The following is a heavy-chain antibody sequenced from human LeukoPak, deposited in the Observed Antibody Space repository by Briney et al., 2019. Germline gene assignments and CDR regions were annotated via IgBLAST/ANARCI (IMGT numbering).Heavy chain of an antibody. CDR3: ARSYYYDSSGYPYNWFDP. CDR1: GGTFSSYA. Sequence: SVKVSCKASGGTFSSYAISWVRQAPGQGLEWMGRIIPILGIANYAQKFQGRVTITADKSTSTAYMELSSLRSEDTAVYYCARSYYYDSSGYPYNWFDPWGQGTLVTVSS. D-gene: IGHD3-22*01. J-gene: IGHJ5*02. V-gene: IGHV1-69*04. CDR2: IIPILGIA.